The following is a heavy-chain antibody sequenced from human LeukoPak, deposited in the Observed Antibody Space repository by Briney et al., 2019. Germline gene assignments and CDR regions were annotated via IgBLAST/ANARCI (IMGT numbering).Heavy chain of an antibody. CDR2: IYTSGST. V-gene: IGHV4-61*02. D-gene: IGHD3-3*01. CDR1: GGSISSGSYY. Sequence: PSETLSLTCTVSGGSISSGSYYWSWIRQPAGKGLEWIGRIYTSGSTNYNPSLKSRVTISVDTSKNQFSLKLSSVTAADTAVYYCARDRNDFWSGYFTLDAFDIWGQGTMVTVSS. CDR3: ARDRNDFWSGYFTLDAFDI. J-gene: IGHJ3*02.